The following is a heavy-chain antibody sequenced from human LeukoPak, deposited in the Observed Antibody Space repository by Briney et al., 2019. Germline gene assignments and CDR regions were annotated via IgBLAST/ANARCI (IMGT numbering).Heavy chain of an antibody. CDR3: ARGGEANYYDTSGYYLYYY. J-gene: IGHJ4*02. V-gene: IGHV1-69*01. Sequence: SVKVSCKASGGTFSSYAISWVRQAPGQGLEWMGGIIPIFGTANYAQKFQGRVTITADESTSTAYMELSSLRSEDTAVYYCARGGEANYYDTSGYYLYYYWGQGTLVTVSS. D-gene: IGHD3-22*01. CDR2: IIPIFGTA. CDR1: GGTFSSYA.